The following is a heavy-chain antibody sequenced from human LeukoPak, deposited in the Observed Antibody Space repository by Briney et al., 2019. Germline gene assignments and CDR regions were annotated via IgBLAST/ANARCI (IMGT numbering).Heavy chain of an antibody. D-gene: IGHD6-13*01. CDR3: AAGYSSSSLFLGY. CDR2: IYYSGST. V-gene: IGHV4-59*08. Sequence: SETLSLTCTISGDSISSYYWSWIRQPPGKGLEWIGYIYYSGSTNYNPSLKSRVTISVDTSKNQFSLKLSSVTAADTAVYYCAAGYSSSSLFLGYWGQGTLVTVSS. CDR1: GDSISSYY. J-gene: IGHJ4*02.